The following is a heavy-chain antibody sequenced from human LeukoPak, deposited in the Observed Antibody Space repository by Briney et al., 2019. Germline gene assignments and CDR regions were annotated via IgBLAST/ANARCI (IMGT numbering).Heavy chain of an antibody. Sequence: GGSLRLSCAASGFTFSSYGMHWVRQAPGKGLEWVAVISYDGSNKYYADPVKGRFTISRDNSKNTLYLQMNSLRAEDTAVYYCAKDSGGTTFDYWGQGTLVTVSS. D-gene: IGHD1-14*01. V-gene: IGHV3-30*18. CDR2: ISYDGSNK. CDR3: AKDSGGTTFDY. CDR1: GFTFSSYG. J-gene: IGHJ4*02.